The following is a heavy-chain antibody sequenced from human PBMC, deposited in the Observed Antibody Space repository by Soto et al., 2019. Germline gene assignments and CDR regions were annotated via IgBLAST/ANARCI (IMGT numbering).Heavy chain of an antibody. CDR1: GFTFSSYG. D-gene: IGHD2-2*01. Sequence: QVQLVESGGGVVQPGRSLRLSCAASGFTFSSYGMHWVRQAPGKGLEWVAVISYDGSNKYYADSVKGRFTLTRDNSKNTQYLKMNSLRAEDTAVYYCAKDQVYCSRTSCYDDPWGQGTLVNVSS. CDR2: ISYDGSNK. V-gene: IGHV3-30*18. J-gene: IGHJ5*02. CDR3: AKDQVYCSRTSCYDDP.